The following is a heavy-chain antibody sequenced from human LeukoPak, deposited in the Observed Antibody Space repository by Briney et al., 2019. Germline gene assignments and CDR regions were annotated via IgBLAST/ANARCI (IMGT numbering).Heavy chain of an antibody. CDR2: ISAYNGNT. V-gene: IGHV1-18*01. J-gene: IGHJ1*01. CDR1: GYTFTSYG. Sequence: ASVKVSCKASGYTFTSYGISWVRQAPGQGLEWMGWISAYNGNTNYAQKFQGRVTTTTDTSTSTAYMELRSLRSDDTAVYYCATLTTVTSAEYFQHWGQGTLVTVSS. CDR3: ATLTTVTSAEYFQH. D-gene: IGHD4-17*01.